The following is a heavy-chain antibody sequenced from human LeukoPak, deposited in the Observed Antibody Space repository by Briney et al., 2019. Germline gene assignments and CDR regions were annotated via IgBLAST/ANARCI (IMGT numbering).Heavy chain of an antibody. CDR2: ISGSGGST. V-gene: IGHV3-23*01. D-gene: IGHD3-22*01. Sequence: GGFLRLSCAASGFTFSSYAMSWVRQAPGKGLEWVSAISGSGGSTYYADSVKGRFTISRDNSKNTLYLQMNSLRAEDTAVYYCAKVPRGYYYDSSGYYLCYFDYWGQGTLVTVSS. J-gene: IGHJ4*02. CDR3: AKVPRGYYYDSSGYYLCYFDY. CDR1: GFTFSSYA.